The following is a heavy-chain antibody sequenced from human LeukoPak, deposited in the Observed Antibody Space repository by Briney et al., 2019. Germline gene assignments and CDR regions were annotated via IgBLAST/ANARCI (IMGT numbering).Heavy chain of an antibody. CDR1: GFTFSSYA. J-gene: IGHJ4*02. CDR3: ARDPVGRDGYNFVFDY. CDR2: ISYDGSNK. Sequence: GGSLRLSCAASGFTFSSYAMHWVRQAPGKGLEWVAVISYDGSNKYYADSVRGRLTISRDNSKNTLYLQMNSLRAEDTAVYYCARDPVGRDGYNFVFDYWGQGTLVTVSS. D-gene: IGHD5-24*01. V-gene: IGHV3-30-3*01.